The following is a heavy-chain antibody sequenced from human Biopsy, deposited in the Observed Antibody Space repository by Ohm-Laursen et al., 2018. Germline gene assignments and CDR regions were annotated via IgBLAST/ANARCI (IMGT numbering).Heavy chain of an antibody. J-gene: IGHJ6*02. D-gene: IGHD2/OR15-2a*01. V-gene: IGHV4-59*01. Sequence: SETLSLTCTVSGGSISSDYWSWIRQPPGKGLEWIGHVYYSGTTNYNPSLKSRVTISVDTSKNQFSLRLNSVTAADTAVYYCARATNSTGWPYYYFYGMDVWGQGTTVTVSS. CDR3: ARATNSTGWPYYYFYGMDV. CDR1: GGSISSDY. CDR2: VYYSGTT.